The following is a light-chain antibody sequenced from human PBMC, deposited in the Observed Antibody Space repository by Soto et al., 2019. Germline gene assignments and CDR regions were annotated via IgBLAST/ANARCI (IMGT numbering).Light chain of an antibody. CDR3: GTWDDSLSAGV. J-gene: IGLJ3*02. CDR1: SSNIGNNY. CDR2: DNN. V-gene: IGLV1-51*01. Sequence: QSVFTQPPSVSAAPGQKVTISCSGRSSNIGNNYVSWYQQLPRTAPKLLIYDNNKRPSGIPDRFSGSKSGTSATLGITGLQTGDEADYYCGTWDDSLSAGVFGGGTKLTVL.